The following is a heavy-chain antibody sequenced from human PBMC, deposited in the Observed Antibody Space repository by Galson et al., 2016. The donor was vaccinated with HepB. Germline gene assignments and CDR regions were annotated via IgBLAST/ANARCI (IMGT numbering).Heavy chain of an antibody. V-gene: IGHV4-39*01. CDR2: VYSSGGT. CDR1: GGSISPSRHY. CDR3: ARQTASWYGFDP. Sequence: ETLSLTCNVSGGSISPSRHYWAWIRQAPGKGLEWIGTVYSSGGTSYNPSLTSRVTMFVDTAKNQISLRLSSVTATDTAVYHCARQTASWYGFDPWGPGTQVTVSS. J-gene: IGHJ5*02. D-gene: IGHD2-15*01.